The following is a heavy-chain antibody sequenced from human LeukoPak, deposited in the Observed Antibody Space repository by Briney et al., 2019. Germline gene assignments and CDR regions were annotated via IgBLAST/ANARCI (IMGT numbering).Heavy chain of an antibody. CDR1: GFTFSCYG. J-gene: IGHJ5*02. D-gene: IGHD6-13*01. CDR3: ARDSSAYSSWAYNWFDP. V-gene: IGHV3-66*01. Sequence: GGSLRLSCAASGFTFSCYGMHWVRQAPGKGLEWVSLIYSGGSTYYADSVKGRFTISRDNSKNTLYLQMNSLRAEDTAVYYCARDSSAYSSWAYNWFDPWGQGTLVTVSS. CDR2: IYSGGST.